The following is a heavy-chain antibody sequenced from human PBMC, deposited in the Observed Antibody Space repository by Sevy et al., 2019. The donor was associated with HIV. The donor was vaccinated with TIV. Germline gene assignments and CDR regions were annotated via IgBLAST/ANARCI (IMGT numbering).Heavy chain of an antibody. J-gene: IGHJ4*02. CDR2: IPTIGDLT. Sequence: GGSLRLSCVASGFTFSSYTMNWVPQAPGKGLEWVAHIPTIGDLTYYADSVEGRFTISRDNAKNSVYLQMNSLRDDDTAVYYCARDRNGPQSPLDYWGQGTLVTVSS. CDR3: ARDRNGPQSPLDY. CDR1: GFTFSSYT. D-gene: IGHD2-8*01. V-gene: IGHV3-48*02.